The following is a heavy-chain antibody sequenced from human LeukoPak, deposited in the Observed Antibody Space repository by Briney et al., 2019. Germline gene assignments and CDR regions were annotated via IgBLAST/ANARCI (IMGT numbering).Heavy chain of an antibody. D-gene: IGHD6-19*01. J-gene: IGHJ4*02. V-gene: IGHV4-34*01. CDR1: GGSVMYHS. CDR2: INHTGNT. Sequence: SETLSLTCAVSGGSVMYHSWTWIRQTPGRGLEWIGEINHTGNTNYNPSLKSRVTISIDTSKNQFSLKLTSATAADSAVYYCTRWGGWPYDYWGQGTLVTVSS. CDR3: TRWGGWPYDY.